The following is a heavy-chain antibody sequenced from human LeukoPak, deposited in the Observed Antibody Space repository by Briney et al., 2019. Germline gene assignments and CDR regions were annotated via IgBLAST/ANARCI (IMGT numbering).Heavy chain of an antibody. CDR1: GGSISSGSYY. D-gene: IGHD3-10*01. CDR3: ARDRTVRGGIDY. Sequence: SETLSLTCAVSGGSISSGSYYWSWIRQPAGKGLEWIGRMYISGSTNYNPSLSGSTNYNPSLKSRVTISVDMSREQFSLKLSSVTAADTAVYYCARDRTVRGGIDYWGQGTLVTVSS. CDR2: MYISGSTNYNPSLSGST. J-gene: IGHJ4*02. V-gene: IGHV4-61*02.